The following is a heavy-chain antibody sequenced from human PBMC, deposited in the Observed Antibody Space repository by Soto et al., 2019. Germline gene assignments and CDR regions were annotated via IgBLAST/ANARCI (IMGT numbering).Heavy chain of an antibody. CDR2: VYYTGST. CDR3: ARSVAAPGAHIDY. J-gene: IGHJ4*02. D-gene: IGHD6-13*01. CDR1: GGSISGSY. V-gene: IGHV4-59*01. Sequence: SETLSLTCSVSGGSISGSYWSWIRQSPGKGLEWLGYVYYTGSTNYSPSLRSRVSISVDTSKNEFSLRLSSVTAADTAVYFCARSVAAPGAHIDYWGQGXQVTVYS.